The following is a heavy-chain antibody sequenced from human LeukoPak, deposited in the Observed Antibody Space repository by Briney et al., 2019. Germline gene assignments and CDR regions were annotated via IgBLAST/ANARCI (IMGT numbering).Heavy chain of an antibody. CDR3: ANRFAAATGY. D-gene: IGHD2-15*01. CDR2: ISSSSSYI. V-gene: IGHV3-21*01. Sequence: PGRSLRLSCAASGFTFSSYSMNWVPQAPGKGLEWVSSISSSSSYIYYADSVKGRFTISRDNAKNSLYLQMNSLRAEDTAVYYCANRFAAATGYWGQGTLVTVSS. J-gene: IGHJ4*02. CDR1: GFTFSSYS.